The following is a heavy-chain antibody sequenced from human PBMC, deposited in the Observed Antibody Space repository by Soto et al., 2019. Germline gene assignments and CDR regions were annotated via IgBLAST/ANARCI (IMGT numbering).Heavy chain of an antibody. J-gene: IGHJ4*02. D-gene: IGHD3-22*01. V-gene: IGHV4-34*01. Sequence: QVQLQQWGAGLLKPSETLSLTCAVYGGSFSGYYWSWIRQPPGKGLEWIGEINHSGSTNYNPSLKSRVTISVDTAKNQFSVKLSSVTAADTAVYYCARRSSGYFFDYWGQGTLVTVSS. CDR2: INHSGST. CDR1: GGSFSGYY. CDR3: ARRSSGYFFDY.